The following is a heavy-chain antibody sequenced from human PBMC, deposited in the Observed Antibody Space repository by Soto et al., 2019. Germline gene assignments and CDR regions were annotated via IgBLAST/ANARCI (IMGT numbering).Heavy chain of an antibody. Sequence: QSLTCTVSGGSISSYYWSWIRQPAGKGLEWIGRIYTSGSTNYNPSLKSRVTMSVDTSKNQFSLKLSSVTAADTAVYYCARDLAVAGDAFDIWGQGTMVTVSS. D-gene: IGHD6-19*01. CDR3: ARDLAVAGDAFDI. CDR2: IYTSGST. V-gene: IGHV4-4*07. J-gene: IGHJ3*02. CDR1: GGSISSYY.